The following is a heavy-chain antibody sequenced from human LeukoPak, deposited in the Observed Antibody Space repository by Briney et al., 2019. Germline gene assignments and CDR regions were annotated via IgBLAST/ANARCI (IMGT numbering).Heavy chain of an antibody. Sequence: GGSLRLXCAVSGFTSNTAWMSWVRQAPGKGLEYIGRIKSKTDGATTYYAAPVKGRFTISRDDSKNTLYLQMNGLKIEDTALYYCTADLRLWGQGTLVTVSS. CDR1: GFTSNTAW. J-gene: IGHJ1*01. D-gene: IGHD3-16*01. CDR3: TADLRL. V-gene: IGHV3-15*01. CDR2: IKSKTDGATT.